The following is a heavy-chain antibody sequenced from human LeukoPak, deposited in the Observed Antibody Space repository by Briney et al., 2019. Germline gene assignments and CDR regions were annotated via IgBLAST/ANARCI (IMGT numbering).Heavy chain of an antibody. D-gene: IGHD3-22*01. Sequence: PGGSLRLYCAASGFTFSNYPMKWVRQSPERGLEWVSAISGTGGSTSYADSLKGRFTISRDNSKNTLYLQMSSLTAEDTAVYYCAKECGRDYDDRAFDIWGQGTMVTVSS. V-gene: IGHV3-23*01. CDR3: AKECGRDYDDRAFDI. CDR1: GFTFSNYP. J-gene: IGHJ3*02. CDR2: ISGTGGST.